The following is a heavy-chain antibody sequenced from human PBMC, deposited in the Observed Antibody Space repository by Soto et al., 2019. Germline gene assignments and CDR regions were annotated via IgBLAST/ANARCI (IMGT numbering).Heavy chain of an antibody. D-gene: IGHD1-7*01. Sequence: SEALSLTCAVYGGSFSGYYLSWIRQHPGKGLQWIGEINHSGSNNYNPSLKSRVTISVETSKNQFSLKLSSVTAADTAVYYCARATARRTGTKGVCDYWGQGTMVTV. CDR3: ARATARRTGTKGVCDY. CDR2: INHSGSN. V-gene: IGHV4-34*01. J-gene: IGHJ4*02. CDR1: GGSFSGYY.